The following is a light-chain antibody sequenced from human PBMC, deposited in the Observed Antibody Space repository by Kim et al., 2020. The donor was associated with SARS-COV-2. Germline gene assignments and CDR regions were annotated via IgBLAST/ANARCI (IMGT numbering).Light chain of an antibody. V-gene: IGLV1-47*01. CDR2: RNN. J-gene: IGLJ2*01. CDR1: SSNIGSNY. Sequence: ELTQPPSASGTPGQRVTISCSGSSSNIGSNYVYWYQQLPGTAPKLLIYRNNQRPSGVPDRFSGSKSGTSASLAISGLRSEAEADYYCATWDDSHVVFG. CDR3: ATWDDSHVV.